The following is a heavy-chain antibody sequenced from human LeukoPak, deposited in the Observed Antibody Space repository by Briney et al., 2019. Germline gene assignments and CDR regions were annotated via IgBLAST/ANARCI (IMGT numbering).Heavy chain of an antibody. CDR3: ARGAPHFDY. CDR1: GGSISMYY. J-gene: IGHJ4*02. Sequence: SETLSPTWTVSGGSISMYYWSWIRQPPGRGLEWIGYIYYSGSTNYNPSLKGRVTISVDTSKNQFSLKLRSVTAADTAIYYCARGAPHFDYWGQGTLVTVSS. CDR2: IYYSGST. V-gene: IGHV4-59*01.